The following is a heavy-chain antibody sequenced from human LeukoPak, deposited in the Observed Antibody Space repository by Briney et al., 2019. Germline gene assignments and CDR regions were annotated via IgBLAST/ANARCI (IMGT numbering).Heavy chain of an antibody. V-gene: IGHV4-59*12. CDR1: GGSISSYY. J-gene: IGHJ4*02. CDR3: ARDDPADY. Sequence: SETLSLTCTVSGGSISSYYWSWIRQPPGKGLEWIGYIYYSGSTNYNPSLKSRVTISVDTSKNQFSLKLSSVTAADTAVYYCARDDPADYWGQGTLVTVSS. CDR2: IYYSGST.